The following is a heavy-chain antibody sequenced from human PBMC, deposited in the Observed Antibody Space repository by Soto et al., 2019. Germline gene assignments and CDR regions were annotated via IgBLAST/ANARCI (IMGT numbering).Heavy chain of an antibody. V-gene: IGHV1-18*01. CDR1: GYTFTSYG. CDR2: ISAYNGNT. D-gene: IGHD3-16*01. Sequence: GASVKVSCKASGYTFTSYGISWVRQAPGQGLEWMGWISAYNGNTNYAQKLQGRVTMTTDTSTSTAYMELRSLRSDDTAVYYCARMYYDYVWGSYSAFDYWGQGTLVTVSS. J-gene: IGHJ4*02. CDR3: ARMYYDYVWGSYSAFDY.